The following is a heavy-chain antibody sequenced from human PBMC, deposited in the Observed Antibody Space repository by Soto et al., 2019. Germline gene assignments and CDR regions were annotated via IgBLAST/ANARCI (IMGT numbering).Heavy chain of an antibody. CDR3: ATEMDCSGGSCYSFGY. CDR1: GGTFSSYA. J-gene: IGHJ4*02. CDR2: IIPIFGTA. D-gene: IGHD2-15*01. Sequence: ASVKVSCKASGGTFSSYAISWVRQAPGQGLEWMGGIIPIFGTANYAQKFQGRVTITADESTSTAYMELSSLRSEDTAVYYCATEMDCSGGSCYSFGYWGQGTLVTVYS. V-gene: IGHV1-69*13.